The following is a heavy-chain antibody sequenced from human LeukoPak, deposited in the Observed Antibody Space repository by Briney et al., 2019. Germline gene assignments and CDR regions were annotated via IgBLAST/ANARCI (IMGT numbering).Heavy chain of an antibody. CDR1: GASVSNASYY. D-gene: IGHD3-10*01. Sequence: PSETLSLTCTVSGASVSNASYYWSWIRQPPGKGLDWIGYVYYSGSTNYSPSLKSRVTVSVDTSKNQFSLKLTSVTAADTAVCYCARVRYGSGSYYFDNWGQGTLVTVSS. J-gene: IGHJ4*02. CDR3: ARVRYGSGSYYFDN. CDR2: VYYSGST. V-gene: IGHV4-61*01.